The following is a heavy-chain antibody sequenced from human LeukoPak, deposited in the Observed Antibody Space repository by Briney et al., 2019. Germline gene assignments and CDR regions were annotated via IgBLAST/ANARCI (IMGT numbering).Heavy chain of an antibody. D-gene: IGHD3-10*01. J-gene: IGHJ5*02. CDR3: VSAKFLVRGVSWFDP. V-gene: IGHV4-61*02. Sequence: SETLSLTCTVSGYSTSSGYYWSWIRQPAGKGLEWIGRINTSGSTNYNPSLKSRVTTSVDTSKNQFSLKLTSVTAADTAVYYCVSAKFLVRGVSWFDPWGQGTLVTVSS. CDR1: GYSTSSGYY. CDR2: INTSGST.